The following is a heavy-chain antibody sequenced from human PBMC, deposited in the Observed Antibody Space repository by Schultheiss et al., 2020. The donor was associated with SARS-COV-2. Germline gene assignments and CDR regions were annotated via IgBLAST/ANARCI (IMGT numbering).Heavy chain of an antibody. V-gene: IGHV2-70*01. J-gene: IGHJ6*02. D-gene: IGHD6-13*01. Sequence: TLSLTCTVSGGSISSGGYYWSWIRQHPGKGLEWLALIDWDDDKYYSTSLKTRLTISKDTSKNQVVLTMTNMDPVDTATYYCARIRREQQLRGYYYGMDVWGQGTTVTVSS. CDR3: ARIRREQQLRGYYYGMDV. CDR1: GGSISSGGYY. CDR2: IDWDDDK.